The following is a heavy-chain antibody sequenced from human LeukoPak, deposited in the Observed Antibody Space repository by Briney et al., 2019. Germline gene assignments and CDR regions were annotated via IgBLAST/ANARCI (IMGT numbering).Heavy chain of an antibody. Sequence: GGSLRLSCAASGFSFSSYGMSWVRQAPGKGLEWVAVISYDGSNKYYADSVKGRFTISRDNSKNTLYLQMNSLRAEDTAVYYCASRKDTPHLPDYWGQGTLVTVSS. CDR1: GFSFSSYG. D-gene: IGHD5-18*01. V-gene: IGHV3-30*03. J-gene: IGHJ4*02. CDR2: ISYDGSNK. CDR3: ASRKDTPHLPDY.